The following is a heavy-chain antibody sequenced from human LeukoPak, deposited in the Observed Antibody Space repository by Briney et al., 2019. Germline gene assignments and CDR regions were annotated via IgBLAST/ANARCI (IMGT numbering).Heavy chain of an antibody. J-gene: IGHJ6*02. D-gene: IGHD2-15*01. CDR2: ISGSGGST. CDR1: GFTFNSYA. V-gene: IGHV3-23*01. CDR3: AKGRYCSGGSCYYYYGMDV. Sequence: PGGSLRLSCAASGFTFNSYAMSWVRQAPGKGLEWVSAISGSGGSTYYADSVKGRFTISRDNSKNTLYLQMNSLRAEDTAVYYCAKGRYCSGGSCYYYYGMDVWGQGTTVTVSS.